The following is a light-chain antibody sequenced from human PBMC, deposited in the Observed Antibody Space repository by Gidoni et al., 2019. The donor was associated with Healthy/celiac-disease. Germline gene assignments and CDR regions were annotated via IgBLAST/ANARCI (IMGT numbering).Light chain of an antibody. CDR3: QQYNSYSGT. V-gene: IGKV1-5*03. CDR2: KAS. CDR1: QSISSW. Sequence: DIQMTQSHSTLSASVGDRDTSACRASQSISSWLAWYQQKPGKAPKLLIYKASSLESGVPSRFSGSGSGTDFTLTISSLQPDDFATYYCQQYNSYSGTFGQGTKVEIK. J-gene: IGKJ1*01.